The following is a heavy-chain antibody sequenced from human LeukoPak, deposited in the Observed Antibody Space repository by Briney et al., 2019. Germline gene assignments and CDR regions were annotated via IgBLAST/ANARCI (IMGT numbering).Heavy chain of an antibody. CDR2: IKQDGSEK. D-gene: IGHD2-15*01. J-gene: IGHJ4*02. CDR1: GFTFSSYW. V-gene: IGHV3-7*01. CDR3: ARDYRGYRAPYYFDH. Sequence: GGSLRLSCAASGFTFSSYWMSWVRQAPGKGVEWVANIKQDGSEKYYVDSVKGRFTISRENAKNSLYLQMNSLRAEDTAVYYCARDYRGYRAPYYFDHWGQGTLVTVSS.